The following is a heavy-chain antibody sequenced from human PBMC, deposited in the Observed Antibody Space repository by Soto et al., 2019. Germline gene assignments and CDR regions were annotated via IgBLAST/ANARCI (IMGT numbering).Heavy chain of an antibody. CDR2: ISYDGTST. CDR1: GFTFSSYG. Sequence: QVQLVESGGGVVQPGRSLRLSCAASGFTFSSYGMHWVRQAPGKGLEWVAVISYDGTSTDFADSVKGRFTIFRDNSKKTQYLEMNSLRAKDTAAYYCSKTLGGGWIPDYSGHWGQGTLVTVSS. V-gene: IGHV3-30*18. J-gene: IGHJ4*02. D-gene: IGHD3-16*01. CDR3: SKTLGGGWIPDYSGH.